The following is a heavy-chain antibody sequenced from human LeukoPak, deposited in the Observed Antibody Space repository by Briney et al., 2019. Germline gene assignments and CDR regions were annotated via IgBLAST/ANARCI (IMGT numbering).Heavy chain of an antibody. CDR3: AKDFVVVPGLVNYFDS. D-gene: IGHD2-2*01. CDR2: ISAYNGNT. V-gene: IGHV1-18*01. J-gene: IGHJ4*02. Sequence: ASVKVSCKGSGYTFTSYGISWVRQAPGQGLEWMGWISAYNGNTNYAQKLQGRVTMTTDTSTSTAYMELRSLRAEDTAVYYCAKDFVVVPGLVNYFDSWGQGTLVTVSS. CDR1: GYTFTSYG.